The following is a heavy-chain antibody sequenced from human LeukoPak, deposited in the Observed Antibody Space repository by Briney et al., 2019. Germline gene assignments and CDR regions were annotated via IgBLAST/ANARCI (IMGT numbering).Heavy chain of an antibody. Sequence: PGGSLRLSCAASGFTVSSNYMSWVRQAPGKGLEWVSVIYSGGSTYYADSVKGRFTISRDNSKNTLYLQMNSLRAEGTAVYYCAREAVAGSNYFDYWGQGTLVTVSS. J-gene: IGHJ4*02. CDR2: IYSGGST. V-gene: IGHV3-53*01. CDR1: GFTVSSNY. CDR3: AREAVAGSNYFDY. D-gene: IGHD6-19*01.